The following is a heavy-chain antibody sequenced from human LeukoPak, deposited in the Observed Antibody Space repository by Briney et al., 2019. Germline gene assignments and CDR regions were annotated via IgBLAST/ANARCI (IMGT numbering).Heavy chain of an antibody. CDR3: ARVYLRGGFLEWLSPLYFDY. CDR2: IYHSGST. CDR1: GGSISSGGYY. Sequence: PSETLSLTCTVSGGSISSGGYYWSWIRQPPGKGLEWIGYIYHSGSTYYNPSLKSRVTISVDRSKNQFSLKLSSVTAADTAVYYCARVYLRGGFLEWLSPLYFDYWGQGTLVTVSS. V-gene: IGHV4-30-2*01. D-gene: IGHD3-3*01. J-gene: IGHJ4*02.